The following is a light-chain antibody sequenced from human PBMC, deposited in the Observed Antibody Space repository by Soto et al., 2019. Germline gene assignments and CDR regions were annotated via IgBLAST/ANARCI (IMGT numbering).Light chain of an antibody. V-gene: IGKV1-9*01. J-gene: IGKJ1*01. CDR3: IQDFISPLT. CDR2: AAS. Sequence: IPLTQSPSFLSASVGDRVTITCRASQGISSYLAWYQQKPGKAPKLLIYAASTLQSGVPSRFSGSGSGTEFTLTISSLQPADFATYYCIQDFISPLTVGQGTKVDIK. CDR1: QGISSY.